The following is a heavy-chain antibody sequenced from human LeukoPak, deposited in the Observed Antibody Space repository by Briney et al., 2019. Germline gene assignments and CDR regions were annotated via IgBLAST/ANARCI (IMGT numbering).Heavy chain of an antibody. CDR2: IYESGSI. Sequence: SETLSPTCTVSGGSISSYYWSWIRQPPGKGLEWIGYIYESGSIYYNPSLKSRVTISVDRSKNQFSLKVSSVTAADTAVYYCARGYNWNYGPFDYWGQGTLVTVSS. CDR3: ARGYNWNYGPFDY. D-gene: IGHD1-7*01. V-gene: IGHV4-59*12. CDR1: GGSISSYY. J-gene: IGHJ4*02.